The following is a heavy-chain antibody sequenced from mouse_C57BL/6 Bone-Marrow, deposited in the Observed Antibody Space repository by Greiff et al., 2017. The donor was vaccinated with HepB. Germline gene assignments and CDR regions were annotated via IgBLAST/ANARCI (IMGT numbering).Heavy chain of an antibody. CDR1: GYTFTSYG. D-gene: IGHD1-2*01. Sequence: QVQLKESGAELARPGASVKLSCKASGYTFTSYGISWVKQRTGQGLEWIGEIYPRSGNTYYNEKFKGKATLTADKSSSTAYMELRSLTSEDSAVYFCARRAGTAFDYWGQGTTLTVSS. J-gene: IGHJ2*01. CDR2: IYPRSGNT. CDR3: ARRAGTAFDY. V-gene: IGHV1-81*01.